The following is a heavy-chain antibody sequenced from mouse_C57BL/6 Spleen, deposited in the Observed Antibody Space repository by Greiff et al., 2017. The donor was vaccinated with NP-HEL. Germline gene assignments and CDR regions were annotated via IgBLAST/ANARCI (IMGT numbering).Heavy chain of an antibody. V-gene: IGHV5-17*01. CDR1: GFTFSDYG. CDR3: ARNYGNSWFAY. J-gene: IGHJ3*01. CDR2: ISSGSSTI. D-gene: IGHD2-1*01. Sequence: EVQLVESGGGLVKPGGSLKLSCAASGFTFSDYGMHWVRQAPEKGLEWVAYISSGSSTIYYADTVKGRFTISRDNANNTLFLQMTSLRSEDTAMYYCARNYGNSWFAYWGQGTLVTVSA.